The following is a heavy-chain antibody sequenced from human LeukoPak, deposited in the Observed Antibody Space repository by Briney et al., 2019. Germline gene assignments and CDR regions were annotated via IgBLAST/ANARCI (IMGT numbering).Heavy chain of an antibody. CDR1: GSTFSEAW. V-gene: IGHV3-74*01. D-gene: IGHD3-10*01. Sequence: GGSLRLSCAASGSTFSEAWMHWVRQAPGKGLVWVSRINNDGSTTRYADSVKGRFTISRDNAKNTLYLQMKSLRAEDTAVYYCARVSGPGMNEYFHLWGQGTLVTVSS. J-gene: IGHJ1*01. CDR2: INNDGSTT. CDR3: ARVSGPGMNEYFHL.